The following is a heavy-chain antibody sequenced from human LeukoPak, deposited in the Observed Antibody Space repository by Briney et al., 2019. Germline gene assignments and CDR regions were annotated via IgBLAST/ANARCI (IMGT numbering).Heavy chain of an antibody. CDR1: GGSISSGDYY. CDR2: IYYSGST. Sequence: SETLSLTCTVSGGSISSGDYYWSWIRQPPGKGLEWIGYIYYSGSTYYNPSLKSRVTISVDTSKNQFSLKLSSVTAADTAVYYCARGTGDPIRDAFDIWGQGTMVTVSS. CDR3: ARGTGDPIRDAFDI. J-gene: IGHJ3*02. V-gene: IGHV4-30-4*01. D-gene: IGHD7-27*01.